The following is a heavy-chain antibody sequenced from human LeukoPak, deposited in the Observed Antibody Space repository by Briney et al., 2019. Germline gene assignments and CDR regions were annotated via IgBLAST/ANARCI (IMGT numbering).Heavy chain of an antibody. CDR1: GFTFSSYE. CDR2: ISSSGSTI. V-gene: IGHV3-48*03. J-gene: IGHJ6*02. CDR3: AREGLDLWFGELLRDYYYYYGMDV. D-gene: IGHD3-10*01. Sequence: PGGSLRLSCAASGFTFSSYEMNWVRQAPGKGLEWVSYISSSGSTIYYADSVKGRFTISRDNAKNSLYLQMNSLGAEDTAVYYCAREGLDLWFGELLRDYYYYYGMDVWGQGTTVTVSS.